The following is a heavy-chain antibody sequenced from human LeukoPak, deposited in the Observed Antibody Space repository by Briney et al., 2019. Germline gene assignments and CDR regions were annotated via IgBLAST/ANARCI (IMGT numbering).Heavy chain of an antibody. CDR2: IYYSGST. CDR1: GGSISSYY. CDR3: ARGVSYYDSSGYYNEYFQH. D-gene: IGHD3-22*01. J-gene: IGHJ1*01. V-gene: IGHV4-59*08. Sequence: SETLSLTCTVSGGSISSYYWSWIRQPPGKGLEWIGYIYYSGSTNYNPSLKSRVTISVDTSKNQFSLKLSSVTAADTAVYYCARGVSYYDSSGYYNEYFQHWGQGTLVSVSS.